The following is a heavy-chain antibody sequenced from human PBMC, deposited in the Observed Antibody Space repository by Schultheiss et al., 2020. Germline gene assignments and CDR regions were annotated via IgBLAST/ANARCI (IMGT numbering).Heavy chain of an antibody. CDR1: GYTFSDYY. D-gene: IGHD1-20*01. CDR3: ARGITGTTSAFDI. V-gene: IGHV1-2*02. J-gene: IGHJ3*02. Sequence: ASVKVSCKASGYTFSDYYIHWVRQAPGQGLEWMGWINPNSGGANYAQNFQGRVTLTRDMSVTTAYMALTRLRSDDTAVYYCARGITGTTSAFDIWGQGTMVTVS. CDR2: INPNSGGA.